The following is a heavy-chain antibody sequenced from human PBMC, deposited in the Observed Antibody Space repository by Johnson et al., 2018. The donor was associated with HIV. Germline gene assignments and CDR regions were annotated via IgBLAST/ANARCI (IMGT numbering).Heavy chain of an antibody. CDR3: AAPPERTGADDALDM. J-gene: IGHJ3*02. CDR2: IRYDGSNK. Sequence: QVQLVESGGGVVQPGRSLRLSCAASGFMFSDYYMSWIRQAPGKGLEWVAFIRYDGSNKYYADSAKGRFTISRDNSKNTLYLQMNSLRAEDTAVYYCAAPPERTGADDALDMWGQGTMVTVSS. D-gene: IGHD1-1*01. V-gene: IGHV3-30*02. CDR1: GFMFSDYY.